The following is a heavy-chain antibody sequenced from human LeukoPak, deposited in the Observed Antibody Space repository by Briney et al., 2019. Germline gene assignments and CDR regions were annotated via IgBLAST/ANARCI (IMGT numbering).Heavy chain of an antibody. V-gene: IGHV4-4*02. CDR1: GGSISSSNW. CDR3: ARGPVVVAATPYYYYGMDV. CDR2: INHSGST. Sequence: PSGTLSLTCAVSGGSISSSNWWSWVRQPPGKGLEWIGEINHSGSTNYNPSLKSRVTISVDTSKNQFSLKLSSVTAADTAVYYCARGPVVVAATPYYYYGMDVWGQGATVTVSS. J-gene: IGHJ6*02. D-gene: IGHD2-15*01.